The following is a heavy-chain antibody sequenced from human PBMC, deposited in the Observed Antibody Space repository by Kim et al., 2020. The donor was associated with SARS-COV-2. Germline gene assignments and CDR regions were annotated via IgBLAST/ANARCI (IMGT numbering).Heavy chain of an antibody. J-gene: IGHJ4*02. CDR1: EFTVSKHG. D-gene: IGHD4-17*01. V-gene: IGHV3-30*18. CDR2: ISRDGRDE. Sequence: GGSLRLSCAASEFTVSKHGMHWVRQPPGKGLEWVAVISRDGRDEQYADSVKGRFTISRDNSKNTLYLQMNSLRAEDTALYYCAKDYGGTLNFDYGGQGTLVTVSS. CDR3: AKDYGGTLNFDY.